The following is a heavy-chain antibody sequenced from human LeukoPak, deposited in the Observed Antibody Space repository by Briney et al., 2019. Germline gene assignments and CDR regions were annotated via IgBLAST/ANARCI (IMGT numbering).Heavy chain of an antibody. Sequence: PSETLSLTCAVYGGSFSGYYWSWIRQPPGKGLEWIGEINHSGSTNYNPSLKSRVTISVDTSKNQFSLKLSSVTAADTAVYYCARARGKVKKEINYWWGEEPLVPVS. V-gene: IGHV4-34*01. CDR3: ARARGKVKKEINYW. CDR1: GGSFSGYY. D-gene: IGHD2-8*02. J-gene: IGHJ4*02. CDR2: INHSGST.